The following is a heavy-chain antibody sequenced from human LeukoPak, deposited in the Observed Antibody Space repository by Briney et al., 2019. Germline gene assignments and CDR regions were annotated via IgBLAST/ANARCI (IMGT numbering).Heavy chain of an antibody. J-gene: IGHJ5*01. V-gene: IGHV4-59*01. D-gene: IGHD6-13*01. CDR1: GGPIRSYY. Sequence: KPSETLSLTCSVSGGPIRSYYWSWLRQPPGKGLEGKGLEWIGYIYYGGSTSGSTNYNPSLRSRVTISVDTSKNQLSLKLNSVTAADTAVYYCATAGQQLVFGSWGQGTLVTVSS. CDR2: IYYGGSTSGST. CDR3: ATAGQQLVFGS.